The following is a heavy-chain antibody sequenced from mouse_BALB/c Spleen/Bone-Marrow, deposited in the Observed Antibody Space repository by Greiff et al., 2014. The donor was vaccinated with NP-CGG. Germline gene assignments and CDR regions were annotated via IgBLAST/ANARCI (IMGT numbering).Heavy chain of an antibody. V-gene: IGHV2-9*02. CDR3: ARVYLWYFDV. J-gene: IGHJ1*01. Sequence: VQGVESGPGLVAPSQSLSITCTVSGFSLTSYGVHWVRQPPGKGLEWLAVIWAGGSTNYNSALMSRLSISKDNSKSQVFLKMNSLQTDDTAMYYCARVYLWYFDVWGAGTTVTVSS. D-gene: IGHD2-3*01. CDR1: GFSLTSYG. CDR2: IWAGGST.